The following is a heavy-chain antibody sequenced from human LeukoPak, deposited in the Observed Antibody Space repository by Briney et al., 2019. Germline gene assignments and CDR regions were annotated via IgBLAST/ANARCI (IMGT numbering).Heavy chain of an antibody. CDR2: IYTSGST. Sequence: PSQTLSLTCTVSGNSMSSGDYYWSWIRQPAGKGLEWIGRIYTSGSTNYNPSLKSRVTISGDTPKNQFSLRLSSVTAADTAVYYCARASYSYDINGWVPFDYWGQGTLVTVSS. CDR1: GNSMSSGDYY. D-gene: IGHD3-22*01. CDR3: ARASYSYDINGWVPFDY. V-gene: IGHV4-61*02. J-gene: IGHJ4*02.